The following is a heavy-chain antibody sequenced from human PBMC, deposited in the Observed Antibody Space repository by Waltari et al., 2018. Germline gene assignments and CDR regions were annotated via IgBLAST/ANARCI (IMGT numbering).Heavy chain of an antibody. CDR3: ARGRGVVFDY. D-gene: IGHD3-10*01. CDR2: IYTSGST. CDR1: GGSISRGSYY. J-gene: IGHJ4*02. Sequence: QVQLQESGPGLVKPSQTLSLTCTVSGGSISRGSYYWRWIRQPAGKGLEWIGYIYTSGSTNYNPSLKSRVTISVDTSKNQFSLKLSSVTAADTAVYYCARGRGVVFDYWGQGTLVTVSS. V-gene: IGHV4-61*09.